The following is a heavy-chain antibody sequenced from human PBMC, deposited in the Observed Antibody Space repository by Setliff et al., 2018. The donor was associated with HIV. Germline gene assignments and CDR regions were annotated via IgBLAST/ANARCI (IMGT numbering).Heavy chain of an antibody. D-gene: IGHD5-12*01. V-gene: IGHV4-59*08. CDR1: GVSISSHY. J-gene: IGHJ4*02. Sequence: SETLSLTCTVSGVSISSHYWSWIRQPPGKGLEWIGYIYYSGSTNYNPSLKSRVTISVHTSKNQFSLKLSSVTAADTAVYYCARHASRDGYNFDYWGQGTLVTVSS. CDR2: IYYSGST. CDR3: ARHASRDGYNFDY.